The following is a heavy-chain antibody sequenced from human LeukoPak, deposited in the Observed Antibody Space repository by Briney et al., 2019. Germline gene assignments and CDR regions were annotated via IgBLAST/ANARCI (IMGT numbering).Heavy chain of an antibody. D-gene: IGHD3-10*01. CDR3: AKSRITMVRGVILAYYFDY. V-gene: IGHV1-69*13. J-gene: IGHJ4*02. CDR2: IIPIFGTT. CDR1: GGIFNNYA. Sequence: ASVKVSCKASGGIFNNYAISWVRQAPGQGLEWMGGIIPIFGTTDYAQKFQGRVTITADESTSTAFMELSSLRSDDTALYYCAKSRITMVRGVILAYYFDYWGQGTLVTVSS.